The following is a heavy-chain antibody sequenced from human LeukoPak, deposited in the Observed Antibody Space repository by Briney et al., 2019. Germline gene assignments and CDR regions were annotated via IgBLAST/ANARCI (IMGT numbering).Heavy chain of an antibody. CDR1: GFTFSIYS. J-gene: IGHJ5*02. Sequence: PGGSLRLSCAASGFTFSIYSMNWVRQAPGKGLEWVSSISGSSSYIYYADSVRGRFTISRDNAKNSLYLQMNSLRAEDTAVYYCARGQSYGWFAPWGQGTLVTVSS. V-gene: IGHV3-21*01. CDR2: ISGSSSYI. D-gene: IGHD5-18*01. CDR3: ARGQSYGWFAP.